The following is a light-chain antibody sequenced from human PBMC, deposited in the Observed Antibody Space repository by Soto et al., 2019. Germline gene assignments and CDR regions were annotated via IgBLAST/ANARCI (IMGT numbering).Light chain of an antibody. V-gene: IGKV3D-20*02. CDR2: GAS. CDR3: QQRNDWPIT. J-gene: IGKJ5*01. Sequence: EIVLTQSPGTLSLSPGERATLSCSASQSVTSSYLVWYQQKPGQAPRLLIFGASNRATGIPARFSGSGSGTDFTLAINRLEPDDFAVYYCQQRNDWPITFGQGTLLEIK. CDR1: QSVTSSY.